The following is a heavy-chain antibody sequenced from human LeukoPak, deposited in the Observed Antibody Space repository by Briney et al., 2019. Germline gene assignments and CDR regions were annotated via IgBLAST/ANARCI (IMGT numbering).Heavy chain of an antibody. CDR1: GFTFSSYS. D-gene: IGHD5-18*01. J-gene: IGHJ4*02. CDR2: ISSSSSTI. V-gene: IGHV3-48*04. Sequence: GGSLRLSCAASGFTFSSYSMNWVRQAPGKGLEWVSYISSSSSTIYYADSVKGRFTISRDNAKNSLYLQMNSLRAEDTAVYYCARDRRDSYGYLWVYWGQGTLVTVSS. CDR3: ARDRRDSYGYLWVY.